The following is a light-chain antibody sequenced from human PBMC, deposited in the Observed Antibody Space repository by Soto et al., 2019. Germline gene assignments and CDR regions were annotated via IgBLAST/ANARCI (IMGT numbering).Light chain of an antibody. CDR3: QQYNNWPPLT. Sequence: EIVMTQSPPTLSVSPGERATLSCRASQSVSGNLAWYQQRPGQAPRLLIYGASTMASGIPARFSGSGSGTEFTLTISSLQSEDFAVYYCQQYNNWPPLTFGGGTKVEIK. J-gene: IGKJ4*01. CDR1: QSVSGN. V-gene: IGKV3-15*01. CDR2: GAS.